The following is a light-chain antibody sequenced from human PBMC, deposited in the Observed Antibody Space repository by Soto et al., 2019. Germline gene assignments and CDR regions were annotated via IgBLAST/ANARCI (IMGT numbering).Light chain of an antibody. V-gene: IGKV3-15*01. J-gene: IGKJ2*01. CDR1: QSVSSN. Sequence: EVVMTQSPATLSVSPGVRATLSCRASQSVSSNLAWSQLKPGQPPLLLVFDASTRAAAIPARFSDSGFGTEFTLSISSLQSEYFAVYYCQQYNNLYTFGQGNKLEIK. CDR3: QQYNNLYT. CDR2: DAS.